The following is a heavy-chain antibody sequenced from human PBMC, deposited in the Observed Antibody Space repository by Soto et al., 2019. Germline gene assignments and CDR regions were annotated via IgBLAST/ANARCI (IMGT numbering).Heavy chain of an antibody. V-gene: IGHV3-30*18. Sequence: GGSLRLSCAASGFTFSSYGMHWVRQAPGKGLEWVAVISYDGSNKYYADSVKGRFTISRDNSNNTLYLQMNSLRAEDTAVYYCAKGLWFGELLYNGMDVRGQGTTVTVSS. J-gene: IGHJ6*02. CDR3: AKGLWFGELLYNGMDV. D-gene: IGHD3-10*01. CDR2: ISYDGSNK. CDR1: GFTFSSYG.